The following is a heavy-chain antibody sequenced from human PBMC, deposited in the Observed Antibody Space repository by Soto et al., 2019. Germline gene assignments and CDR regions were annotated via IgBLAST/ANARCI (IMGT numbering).Heavy chain of an antibody. J-gene: IGHJ4*02. CDR1: GYTFTSYD. V-gene: IGHV1-8*01. CDR2: MNPNSGNT. CDR3: ARETSGSYRLDY. D-gene: IGHD1-26*01. Sequence: QVQLVQSGAEVKKPGASVKVSCKASGYTFTSYDINWVRQATGQGLEWMGWMNPNSGNTGYAQKXXGXXTMTRNTSISTAYMELSTLGSEDTAVYYCARETSGSYRLDYWGQGTRVTVSS.